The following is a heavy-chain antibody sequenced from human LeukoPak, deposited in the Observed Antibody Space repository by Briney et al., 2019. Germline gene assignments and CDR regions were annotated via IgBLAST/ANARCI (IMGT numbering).Heavy chain of an antibody. J-gene: IGHJ4*02. D-gene: IGHD5-24*01. CDR3: ARGLRWLQSKRGFDY. CDR1: GGSFSGYY. V-gene: IGHV4-34*01. CDR2: ISHSGST. Sequence: PSETLSLTCAVYGGSFSGYYWSWIRQPPGKGLEWIGEISHSGSTNYNPSLKSRVTISVDTSKNQFSLKLSSVTAADTAVYYCARGLRWLQSKRGFDYWGQGTLVTVSS.